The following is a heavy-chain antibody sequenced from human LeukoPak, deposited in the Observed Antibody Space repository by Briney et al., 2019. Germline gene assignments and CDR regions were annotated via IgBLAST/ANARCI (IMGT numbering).Heavy chain of an antibody. V-gene: IGHV1-46*01. CDR1: GYTFTSYD. J-gene: IGHJ5*02. CDR3: ARDEASGLGDWFDP. CDR2: INPSGGST. Sequence: ASVKVSCKASGYTFTSYDINWVRQAPGQGLEWMGIINPSGGSTSYAQKFQGRVTMTRDTSTSTVYMELSSLRSEDTAVYYCARDEASGLGDWFDPWGQGTLVTVSS. D-gene: IGHD3-10*01.